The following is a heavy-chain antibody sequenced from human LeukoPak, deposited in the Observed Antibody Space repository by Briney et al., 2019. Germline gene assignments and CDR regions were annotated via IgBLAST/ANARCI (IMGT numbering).Heavy chain of an antibody. CDR2: IYYSGST. CDR1: GFTFSSYW. CDR3: ARLPVYYYDSSGPYI. D-gene: IGHD3-22*01. J-gene: IGHJ3*02. Sequence: PGGSLRLSCAASGFTFSSYWMHWVRQAPGKGLEWIGSIYYSGSTYYNPSLKSRVTISVDTSKNQFSLKLSSVTAADTAVYYCARLPVYYYDSSGPYIWGQGTMVTVSS. V-gene: IGHV4-59*05.